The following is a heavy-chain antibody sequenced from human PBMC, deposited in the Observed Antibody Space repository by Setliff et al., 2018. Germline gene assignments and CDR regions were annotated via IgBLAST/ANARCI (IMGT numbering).Heavy chain of an antibody. CDR3: ARESGSPRYMDV. CDR2: IIPIFGTT. J-gene: IGHJ6*03. V-gene: IGHV1-69*13. CDR1: GGTFNNYA. D-gene: IGHD3-3*01. Sequence: ASVKVSCKASGGTFNNYAISWVRQAPGQGLKWMGGIIPIFGTTKYAQKLQGRVTITADESTSTAYMELSSLRSEDTAVYYCARESGSPRYMDVWGNGTTVTVSS.